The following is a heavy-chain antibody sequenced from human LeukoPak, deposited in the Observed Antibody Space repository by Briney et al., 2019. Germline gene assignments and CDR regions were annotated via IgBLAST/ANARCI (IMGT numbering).Heavy chain of an antibody. CDR1: GFTFSSYS. D-gene: IGHD6-13*01. CDR2: ISGSGGST. J-gene: IGHJ6*02. CDR3: AKDRIAAVGTPYYYYGMDV. V-gene: IGHV3-23*01. Sequence: GGSLRLSCAASGFTFSSYSMNWVRQAPGKGLEWVSAISGSGGSTSYADSVKGRFTISRDNSKNTLYLQVNSLRAEDTAVYYCAKDRIAAVGTPYYYYGMDVWGQGTTVTVSS.